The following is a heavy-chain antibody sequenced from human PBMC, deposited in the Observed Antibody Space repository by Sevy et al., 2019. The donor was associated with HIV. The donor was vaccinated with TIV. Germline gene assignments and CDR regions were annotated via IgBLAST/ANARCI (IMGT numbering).Heavy chain of an antibody. D-gene: IGHD2-2*01. V-gene: IGHV4-39*01. CDR1: GGSISSSNYY. CDR2: IFYTGTT. CDR3: ARDHLLSLAYSWFDP. Sequence: SETLSLTCTVSGGSISSSNYYWGWIRQSLGKGLEWIGSIFYTGTTHYNPSLKSRVTISVDTSKNQFSLKLSSVTAADTAVYYCARDHLLSLAYSWFDPWGQGTLVTVSS. J-gene: IGHJ5*02.